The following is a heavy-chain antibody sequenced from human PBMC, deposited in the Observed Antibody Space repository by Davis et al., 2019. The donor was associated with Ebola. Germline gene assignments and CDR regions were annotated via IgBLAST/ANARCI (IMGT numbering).Heavy chain of an antibody. J-gene: IGHJ4*02. CDR1: GFIFSGSA. D-gene: IGHD5-18*01. CDR3: TTAMVALADY. Sequence: GGSLRLSCAASGFIFSGSAMHWVRQASGKGLEWVGRIRSKANSYATAYAASVKGRFTISRDDSKNTAYLQMNSLKTEDTAVYYCTTAMVALADYWGQGTLVTVSS. CDR2: IRSKANSYAT. V-gene: IGHV3-73*01.